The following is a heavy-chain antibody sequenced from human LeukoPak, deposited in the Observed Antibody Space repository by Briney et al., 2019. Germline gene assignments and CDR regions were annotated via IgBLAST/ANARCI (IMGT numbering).Heavy chain of an antibody. CDR3: ARDYTGGWNDY. J-gene: IGHJ4*02. D-gene: IGHD7-27*01. Sequence: GGPLRLSCAATGFNFRKHWMSWVRQSIGKGLECVAKIQENGNEMHYVDSVKGRFTISRDNARNSLYLQMNNLRVEDTAIYYCARDYTGGWNDYWGQGTLVTVSS. CDR2: IQENGNEM. CDR1: GFNFRKHW. V-gene: IGHV3-7*01.